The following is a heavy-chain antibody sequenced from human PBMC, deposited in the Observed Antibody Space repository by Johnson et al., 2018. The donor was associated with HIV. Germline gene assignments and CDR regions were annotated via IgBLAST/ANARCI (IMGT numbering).Heavy chain of an antibody. J-gene: IGHJ3*01. CDR3: ARWEVLADAFDV. CDR1: GFTFSDYY. D-gene: IGHD1-26*01. CDR2: ISSSGSTI. Sequence: QVQLVESGGGLVKPGGSLRLSCAASGFTFSDYYMSWIRQAPGKGLEWVSYISSSGSTIYYADSVEGRFAISRDNAENSLDLQMNSLRVEDTAVYYCARWEVLADAFDVWGRGTLVTVSS. V-gene: IGHV3-11*04.